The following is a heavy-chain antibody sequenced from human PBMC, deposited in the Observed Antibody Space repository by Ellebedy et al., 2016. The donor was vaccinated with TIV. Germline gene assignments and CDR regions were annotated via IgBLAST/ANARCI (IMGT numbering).Heavy chain of an antibody. J-gene: IGHJ5*02. CDR2: ISGSGGST. D-gene: IGHD2-2*01. Sequence: GGSLRLXCAASGFTFSSYAMSWVRQAPGKGLEWVSAISGSGGSTYYADSVKGRFTISRDNSKNTLYLQMNSLRAEDTAVYYCAKDPHCSSTSCPNWFDPWGQGTLVTVSS. V-gene: IGHV3-23*01. CDR1: GFTFSSYA. CDR3: AKDPHCSSTSCPNWFDP.